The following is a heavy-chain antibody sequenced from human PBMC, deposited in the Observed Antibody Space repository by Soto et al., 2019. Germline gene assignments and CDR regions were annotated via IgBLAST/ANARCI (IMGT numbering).Heavy chain of an antibody. J-gene: IGHJ6*01. V-gene: IGHV3-11*06. D-gene: IGHD4-17*01. Sequence: EWLSYSSSSGGYTNYADSVKGRFTISRDNAKNSLYLQMDSLRAEDTAVYFCARSSFLGRYGAYHDLLSFCGQRSTV. CDR3: ARSSFLGRYGAYHDLLSF. CDR2: SSSSGGYT.